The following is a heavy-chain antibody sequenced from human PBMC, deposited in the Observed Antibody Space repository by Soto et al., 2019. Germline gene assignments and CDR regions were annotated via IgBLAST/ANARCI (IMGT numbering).Heavy chain of an antibody. J-gene: IGHJ4*02. D-gene: IGHD3-10*02. Sequence: SVKVSCKASGGTFSSYAISWVRQAPGQGLEWMGGIIPIFGTANYAQKFQGRVTITADNSKNTLFLHMSNLRAEDTAMYYCTIVRVADSALDHWGQGTLVTVSS. V-gene: IGHV1-69*06. CDR3: TIVRVADSALDH. CDR1: GGTFSSYA. CDR2: IIPIFGTA.